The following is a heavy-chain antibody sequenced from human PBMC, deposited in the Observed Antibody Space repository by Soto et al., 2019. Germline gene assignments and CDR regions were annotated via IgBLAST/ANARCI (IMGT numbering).Heavy chain of an antibody. V-gene: IGHV3-7*04. Sequence: EVQLVESGGGLVQPGGSLRLSCAASGFTFSSYWMSWVRQAPGRGLEWVGNIKEDGSEKHYVDSVNGRFTVSRDNAKNSLYLQMNSLRAEDTAVYYCARATGADKEDYWGQGTLVTVSS. CDR2: IKEDGSEK. J-gene: IGHJ4*02. CDR1: GFTFSSYW. D-gene: IGHD3-10*01. CDR3: ARATGADKEDY.